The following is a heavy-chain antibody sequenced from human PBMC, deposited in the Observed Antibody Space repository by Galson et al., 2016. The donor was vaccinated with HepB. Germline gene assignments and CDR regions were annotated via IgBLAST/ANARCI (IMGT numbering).Heavy chain of an antibody. D-gene: IGHD6-19*01. CDR3: ATAGRTSGRSDTFEF. J-gene: IGHJ3*01. CDR2: IGHGGTGK. CDR1: GITFSRLV. V-gene: IGHV3-30-3*01. Sequence: SLRLSCATSGITFSRLVMHWVRQAPGKGLEWVAVIGHGGTGKIYADAVGGRFTISKDDSRSTLYLQMDSLAPEDTAVCFCATAGRTSGRSDTFEFWGPGALVSVSS.